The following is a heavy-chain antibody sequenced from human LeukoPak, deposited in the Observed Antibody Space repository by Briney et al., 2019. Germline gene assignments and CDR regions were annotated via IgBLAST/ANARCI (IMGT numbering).Heavy chain of an antibody. D-gene: IGHD3-22*01. V-gene: IGHV4-4*07. CDR1: ADSLRGYY. J-gene: IGHJ3*02. CDR2: IFATGST. CDR3: ARERGIYDNSISRAFDI. Sequence: SETLSLTCTVAADSLRGYYWSWIRQPAGEGLEWIGRIFATGSTNYNPSLRGRVSMSVEKSNNQFSMILTSVTAADTAVYYCARERGIYDNSISRAFDIWGPGRMVIVS.